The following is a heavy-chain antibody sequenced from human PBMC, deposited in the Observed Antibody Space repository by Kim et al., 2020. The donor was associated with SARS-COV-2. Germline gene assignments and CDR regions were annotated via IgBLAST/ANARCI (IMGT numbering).Heavy chain of an antibody. D-gene: IGHD3-22*01. J-gene: IGHJ4*02. V-gene: IGHV3-53*01. CDR3: ATSDKYYYDSSGYYWPIYFDY. CDR1: GFTVSSNY. Sequence: GGSLRLSCAASGFTVSSNYMSWVRQAPGKGLEWVSVIYSGGSTYYADSVKGRFTISRDNSKNTLYLQMNSLRAEDTAVYYCATSDKYYYDSSGYYWPIYFDYWGQGTLVTVSS. CDR2: IYSGGST.